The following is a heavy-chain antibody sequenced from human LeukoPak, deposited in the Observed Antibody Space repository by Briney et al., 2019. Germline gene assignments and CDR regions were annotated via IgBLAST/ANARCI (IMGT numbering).Heavy chain of an antibody. CDR1: GYTFTSYG. CDR3: AGEVGYGDYGLAADY. V-gene: IGHV1-18*01. Sequence: GASVKVSCKASGYTFTSYGISWVRQAPGQGLEWMGWISAYNGNTNYAQKLQGRVTVTTDTSTSTAYMELRSLRSDDTAVYYCAGEVGYGDYGLAADYWGQGTLVTVSS. J-gene: IGHJ4*02. CDR2: ISAYNGNT. D-gene: IGHD4-17*01.